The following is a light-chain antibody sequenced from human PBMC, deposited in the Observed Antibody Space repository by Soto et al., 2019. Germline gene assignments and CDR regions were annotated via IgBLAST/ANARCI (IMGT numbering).Light chain of an antibody. CDR1: QTVYSN. CDR3: QQDNKWPLT. Sequence: EIVMAQSPATLSVSPGEGATLSCRASQTVYSNLAWYQQKPGQAPRLLIDDASTRATGIPARFSGSGSGTEFTLTISSLQAEDFAVYYCQQDNKWPLTFGGGTKVEIK. J-gene: IGKJ4*01. V-gene: IGKV3-15*01. CDR2: DAS.